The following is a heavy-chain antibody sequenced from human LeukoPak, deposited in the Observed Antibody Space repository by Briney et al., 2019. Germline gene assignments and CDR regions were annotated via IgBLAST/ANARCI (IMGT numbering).Heavy chain of an antibody. V-gene: IGHV3-NL1*01. D-gene: IGHD6-19*01. CDR3: AKALWEKILGWLVQD. CDR2: ISGSGGST. J-gene: IGHJ4*02. CDR1: GFTFSSYA. Sequence: GGSLRLSCAASGFTFSSYAMHWVRQAPGKGLEWVSAISGSGGSTYYADSVKGRFTISRDNSKNTLYLQMNSLRAEDTAVYYCAKALWEKILGWLVQDWGQGTLVTVSS.